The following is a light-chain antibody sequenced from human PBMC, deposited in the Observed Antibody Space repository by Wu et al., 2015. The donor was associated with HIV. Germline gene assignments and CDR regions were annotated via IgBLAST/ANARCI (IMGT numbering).Light chain of an antibody. CDR2: GAS. Sequence: EIVLTQSPATLSLSPGERATLSCRTSQSVATNLAWYQQKPGQSPRLLIYGASNRATGIPARFSGSGSGTDFILTITSLEPEDFATYSCQQRRNWPLTFGQGTRLEI. J-gene: IGKJ5*01. CDR1: QSVATN. V-gene: IGKV3-11*01. CDR3: QQRRNWPLT.